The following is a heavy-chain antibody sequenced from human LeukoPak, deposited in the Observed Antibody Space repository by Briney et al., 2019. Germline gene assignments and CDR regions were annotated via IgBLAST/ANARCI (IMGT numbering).Heavy chain of an antibody. CDR3: AKGRGWEASYYYYYMDV. J-gene: IGHJ6*03. V-gene: IGHV3-7*01. CDR2: IKQDGSEK. D-gene: IGHD1-26*01. Sequence: GGSLRLSCAASGFTFSSYWMSWVRQAPGKGLEWVANIKQDGSEKYYVDSVKGRFTISRDNSKNTLYLQMNSLRAEDTAVYYCAKGRGWEASYYYYYMDVWGKGATVTISS. CDR1: GFTFSSYW.